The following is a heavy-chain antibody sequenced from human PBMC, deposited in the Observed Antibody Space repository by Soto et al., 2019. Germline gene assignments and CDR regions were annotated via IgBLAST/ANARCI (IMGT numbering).Heavy chain of an antibody. CDR2: ISGSGGST. CDR1: GFTFSNYG. V-gene: IGHV3-23*01. D-gene: IGHD2-15*01. CDR3: AKDSPVGVPLLRDLHD. Sequence: LRLSCAASGFTFSNYGMSWVRQAPGKGLEWVSVISGSGGSTYYADSVKGRFTLSRDNSKNTVYLQMNSLRAEDTAVYYCAKDSPVGVPLLRDLHDWGQGTLVTAPQ. J-gene: IGHJ1*01.